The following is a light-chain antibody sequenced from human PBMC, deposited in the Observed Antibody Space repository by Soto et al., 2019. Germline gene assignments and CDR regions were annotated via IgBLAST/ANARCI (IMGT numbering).Light chain of an antibody. V-gene: IGKV3-11*01. CDR1: QSVSYY. CDR3: QQRSNWPPIT. J-gene: IGKJ5*01. CDR2: DAS. Sequence: EIVLTQSPATLSLSPGERATLSCRASQSVSYYLAWYQQKPGQAPRLLIYDASSRATGIPARFSGSGSGTGFTLTISSLEPEDFAVYYCQQRSNWPPITFGQGTRLEIK.